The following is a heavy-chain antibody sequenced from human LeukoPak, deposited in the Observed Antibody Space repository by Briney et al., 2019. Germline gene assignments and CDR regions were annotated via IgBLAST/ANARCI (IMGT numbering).Heavy chain of an antibody. CDR1: GGSISSSSYY. Sequence: PSETLSLTCTVSGGSISSSSYYWGWIRQPPGKGLEWIGSIYYSGSTYYNPSLKSRDTISVDTFKNQFSLKLSSVTAADTAVYYCARRRVTDYSYAFDIWGQGTMVTVSS. D-gene: IGHD2-21*02. V-gene: IGHV4-39*07. J-gene: IGHJ3*02. CDR3: ARRRVTDYSYAFDI. CDR2: IYYSGST.